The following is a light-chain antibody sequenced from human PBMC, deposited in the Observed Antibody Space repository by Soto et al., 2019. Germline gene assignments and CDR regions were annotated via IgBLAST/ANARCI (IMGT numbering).Light chain of an antibody. CDR3: GTSDTSLSALYV. J-gene: IGLJ1*01. Sequence: QSVLTQPPSVSAAPGQKVTISCSGSSSNIGNNYVSWYQQLPGTAPKLLIYENNKRPSGIPDRFSGSKSGTSATLGITGLQTGDDSDYYCGTSDTSLSALYVLGTGPKSPS. V-gene: IGLV1-51*02. CDR2: ENN. CDR1: SSNIGNNY.